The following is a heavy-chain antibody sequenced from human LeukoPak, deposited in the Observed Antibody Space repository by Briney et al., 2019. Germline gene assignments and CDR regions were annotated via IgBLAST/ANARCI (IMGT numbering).Heavy chain of an antibody. J-gene: IGHJ4*02. V-gene: IGHV3-7*01. Sequence: GGSLRLSCAASGFTFRNYWMGWVRQAPGKGLEWVANTKPDGSAEYYADSVRGRFTTSRDNANNLLYLQMNRLRAEDTAVYYCARDLVYGSGSCGHWGQGTLVTVSS. CDR2: TKPDGSAE. D-gene: IGHD3-10*01. CDR1: GFTFRNYW. CDR3: ARDLVYGSGSCGH.